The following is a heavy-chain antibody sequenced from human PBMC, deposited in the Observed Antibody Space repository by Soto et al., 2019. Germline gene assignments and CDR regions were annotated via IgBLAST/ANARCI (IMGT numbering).Heavy chain of an antibody. J-gene: IGHJ1*01. CDR1: GFTFSSYW. Sequence: EVQLVESGGGLVQPGGSLRLSCAASGFTFSSYWMHWVRQAPGKGLVWVSSISTDASSTSYADPVKGRFTISRDNAKNTLYLQMNSVRAADTAVYYRARLPNKSPQNWGQGTLVIVSP. CDR3: ARLPNKSPQN. V-gene: IGHV3-74*01. CDR2: ISTDASST.